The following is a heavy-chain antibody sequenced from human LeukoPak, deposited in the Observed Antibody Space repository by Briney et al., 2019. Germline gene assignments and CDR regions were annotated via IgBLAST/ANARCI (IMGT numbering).Heavy chain of an antibody. J-gene: IGHJ4*02. V-gene: IGHV4-34*01. D-gene: IGHD6-13*01. CDR2: INHSGST. Sequence: SETLSLTCAVYGGSFSGYYWSWIRQPPGKGLEWIGEINHSGSTNYNPSLKSRVTISVDTSKNQFSLKLSSVTAADTAVYYCARRRIAGTFDYWGQGTLVTVSS. CDR1: GGSFSGYY. CDR3: ARRRIAGTFDY.